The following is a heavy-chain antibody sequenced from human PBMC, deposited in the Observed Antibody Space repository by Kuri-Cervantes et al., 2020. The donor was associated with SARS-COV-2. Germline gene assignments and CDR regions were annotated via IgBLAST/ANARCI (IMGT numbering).Heavy chain of an antibody. D-gene: IGHD6-13*01. J-gene: IGHJ5*02. CDR1: GFSLSTSGMR. CDR3: ARGPGESSRWSTYNWFDP. CDR2: IDWDDDK. V-gene: IGHV2-70*04. Sequence: SGPTLVKPTQTLTLTCTFSGFSLSTSGMRVSWIRQPPGKALEWLARIDWDDDKYYSTSLKTRLTISKDTSKNQVVLTMTNMDPVDTATYYCARGPGESSRWSTYNWFDPWGQGTLVTVSS.